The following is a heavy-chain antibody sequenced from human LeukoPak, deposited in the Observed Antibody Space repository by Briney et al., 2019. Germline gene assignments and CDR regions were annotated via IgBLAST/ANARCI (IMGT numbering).Heavy chain of an antibody. CDR3: ARGANYGSTF. D-gene: IGHD3-10*01. V-gene: IGHV1-69*06. Sequence: ASAKVSCKASGGTFSNYAISWVRQAPGQGLEWMGGIIPIFGTANYAQKFQGRVTITADKSTSTAYMELSSLRSEDTAVYYCARGANYGSTFWGQGTLVTVSS. CDR1: GGTFSNYA. CDR2: IIPIFGTA. J-gene: IGHJ4*02.